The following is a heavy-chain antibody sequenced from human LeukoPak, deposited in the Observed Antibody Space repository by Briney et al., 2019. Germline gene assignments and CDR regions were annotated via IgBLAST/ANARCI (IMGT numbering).Heavy chain of an antibody. D-gene: IGHD3-22*01. CDR3: ARDRYYDSSGYRAFDL. J-gene: IGHJ3*01. V-gene: IGHV4-59*01. CDR2: IFYTGST. Sequence: PSETLSLTCTISGGSISSYYWSWIRQPPGKGLEYIGYIFYTGSTNYNPSLKSRVTISIDTSKNQFSLQLSSVTAADTAVYYCARDRYYDSSGYRAFDLWGQGTMVTVSS. CDR1: GGSISSYY.